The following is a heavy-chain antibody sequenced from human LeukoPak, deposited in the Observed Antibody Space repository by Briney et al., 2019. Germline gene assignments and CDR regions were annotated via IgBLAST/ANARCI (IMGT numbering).Heavy chain of an antibody. V-gene: IGHV4-39*07. D-gene: IGHD4/OR15-4a*01. Sequence: PSETLSLTCTVSGGSISSGSYYWGWIRQPPGKGLEWIGSIYYSGSTYYNPSLKSRVTISVDTSKNQFSLKLSSVTAADTAVYYCARVLPNDAFDIWGQGTMVTVSS. CDR3: ARVLPNDAFDI. CDR1: GGSISSGSYY. CDR2: IYYSGST. J-gene: IGHJ3*02.